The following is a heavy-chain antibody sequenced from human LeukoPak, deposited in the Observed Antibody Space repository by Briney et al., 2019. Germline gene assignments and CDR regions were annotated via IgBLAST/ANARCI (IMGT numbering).Heavy chain of an antibody. CDR1: GFTFSSYA. D-gene: IGHD2-2*01. CDR2: ISYDGSNK. Sequence: GRSLRLSCAASGFTFSSYAMHWVRQAPGKGLEWVAVISYDGSNKYYADSVKGRFTISRDNSKNTLYLQMNSLRAEDTAVYYCARGNLGYCSSTSCYNWFDPWGQGTLVTVSS. CDR3: ARGNLGYCSSTSCYNWFDP. V-gene: IGHV3-30-3*01. J-gene: IGHJ5*02.